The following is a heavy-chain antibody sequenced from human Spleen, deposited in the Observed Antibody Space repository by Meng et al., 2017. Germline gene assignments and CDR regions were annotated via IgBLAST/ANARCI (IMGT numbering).Heavy chain of an antibody. CDR1: GGSFSDYY. V-gene: IGHV4-34*01. D-gene: IGHD4-11*01. J-gene: IGHJ4*02. CDR3: ARGPTTMAHDFDY. Sequence: HVQLQQWGPVLLKPSETLSLPVVVSGGSFSDYYWSWIRQPPGKGLEWIGEINHSGSTNYNPSLESRATISVDTSQNNLSLKLSSVTAADSAVYYCARGPTTMAHDFDYWGQGTLVTVSS. CDR2: INHSGST.